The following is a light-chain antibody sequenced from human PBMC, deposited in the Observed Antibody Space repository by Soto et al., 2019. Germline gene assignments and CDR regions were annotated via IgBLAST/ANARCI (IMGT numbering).Light chain of an antibody. CDR2: DVS. CDR1: SSDVGGHKY. CDR3: SAFTGTTYV. J-gene: IGLJ1*01. V-gene: IGLV2-14*03. Sequence: QSALTQPDSGSGSPGQSSTLACTGTSSDVGGHKYVSWYHHYPGKAPKLMICDVSNRPSGVSNRFSGSKSGNTAALTISGLQAEDEADYYCSAFTGTTYVFGTGTKLTVL.